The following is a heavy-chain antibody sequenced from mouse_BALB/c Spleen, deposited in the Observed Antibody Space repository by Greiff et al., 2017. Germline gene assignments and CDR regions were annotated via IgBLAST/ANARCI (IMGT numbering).Heavy chain of an antibody. D-gene: IGHD1-2*01. CDR2: ISSGGST. Sequence: EVKLMESGGGLVKPGGSLKLSCAASGFTFSSYAMSWVRQTPEKRLEWVASISSGGSTYYPDSVKGRFTISRDNARNILYLQMSSLRSEDTAMYYCARGRVTTADYFDYWGQGTLVTVSA. CDR3: ARGRVTTADYFDY. CDR1: GFTFSSYA. J-gene: IGHJ3*01. V-gene: IGHV5-6-5*01.